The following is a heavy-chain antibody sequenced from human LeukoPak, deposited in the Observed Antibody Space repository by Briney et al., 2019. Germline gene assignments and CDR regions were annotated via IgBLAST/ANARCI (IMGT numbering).Heavy chain of an antibody. CDR2: IKANNGGI. J-gene: IGHJ4*02. Sequence: GASVKVSCKASGYTFTGYHMHWVRQAPGQGLEWMGWIKANNGGIEYAQKFQGRVTLTRDTSINTAYMELSSLLSDDTAVYYCARDPVDGYYHFDYWGQGTLVTVAS. D-gene: IGHD5-24*01. CDR3: ARDPVDGYYHFDY. CDR1: GYTFTGYH. V-gene: IGHV1-2*02.